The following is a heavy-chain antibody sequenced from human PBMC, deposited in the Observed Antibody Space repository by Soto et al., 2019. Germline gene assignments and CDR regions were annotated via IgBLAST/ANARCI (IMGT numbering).Heavy chain of an antibody. Sequence: SETLSLTCTVSGGSISSGGYYWSWIRQHPGKGLEWIGYIYYSGSTYYNPSLKSRVTISVDTSKNQFSLKLSSVTAADTAVYYCARVRILYKPNWFDPWGQGTLVTVSS. CDR3: ARVRILYKPNWFDP. CDR2: IYYSGST. J-gene: IGHJ5*02. V-gene: IGHV4-31*03. D-gene: IGHD2-8*01. CDR1: GGSISSGGYY.